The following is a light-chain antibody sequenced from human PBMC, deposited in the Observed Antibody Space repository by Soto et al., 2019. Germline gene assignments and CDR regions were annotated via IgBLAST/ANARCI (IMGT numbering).Light chain of an antibody. CDR1: QSVSSSY. CDR3: QQYCSSPHT. CDR2: GAS. V-gene: IGKV3-20*01. Sequence: DIVLTQSPGTLSLSPGERATLSCRASQSVSSSYLAWYQQKPGQAPRLLIYGASSRATGIPDRFSGIGSGTHFTITISRLESEDDAGDYGQQYCSSPHTCGQSTKLEIK. J-gene: IGKJ2*01.